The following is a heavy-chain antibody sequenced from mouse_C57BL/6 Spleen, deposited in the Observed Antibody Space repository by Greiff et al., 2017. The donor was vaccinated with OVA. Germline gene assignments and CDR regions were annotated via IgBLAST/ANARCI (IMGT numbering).Heavy chain of an antibody. CDR2: IRNKANGYTT. CDR1: GFTFTDYY. J-gene: IGHJ1*03. D-gene: IGHD2-4*01. V-gene: IGHV7-3*01. CDR3: AIYKDDYDIYWYYDV. Sequence: EVKLVESGGGLVQPGGSLSLSCAASGFTFTDYYMSWVRQPPGKALEWLGFIRNKANGYTTEYSASVKGRFTISSDNSQSILYLQMNALRAEYSATYYCAIYKDDYDIYWYYDVWGTGTTVTVSS.